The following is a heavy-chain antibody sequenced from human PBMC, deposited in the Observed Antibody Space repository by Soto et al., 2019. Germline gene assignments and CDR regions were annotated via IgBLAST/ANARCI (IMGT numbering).Heavy chain of an antibody. J-gene: IGHJ6*02. D-gene: IGHD3-22*01. Sequence: QVQLVESGGGVVQPGRSLRLSCAASGFTFSSYGMHWVRQAPGKGLEWVAVIWYDGSNKYYADSVKGRFTISRDNSKNTLYLQMNSLRAEDTAVYYCARGGHYYDSIQYGMDVWGQGTTVTVSS. V-gene: IGHV3-33*01. CDR3: ARGGHYYDSIQYGMDV. CDR2: IWYDGSNK. CDR1: GFTFSSYG.